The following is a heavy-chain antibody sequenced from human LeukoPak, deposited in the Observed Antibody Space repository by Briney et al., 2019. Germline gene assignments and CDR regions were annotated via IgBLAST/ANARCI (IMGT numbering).Heavy chain of an antibody. CDR2: IYYSGST. CDR3: ARSGGYGALIDY. CDR1: GGSISSGGYY. J-gene: IGHJ4*02. Sequence: SETLSLTCTVSGGSISSGGYYWNWIRQHPGKGLEWIGYIYYSGSTYYNPSLKSRVTISVDTSKNQFSLKLSSVTAADTAVYYCARSGGYGALIDYWGQGTLVTVSS. V-gene: IGHV4-31*03. D-gene: IGHD3-16*01.